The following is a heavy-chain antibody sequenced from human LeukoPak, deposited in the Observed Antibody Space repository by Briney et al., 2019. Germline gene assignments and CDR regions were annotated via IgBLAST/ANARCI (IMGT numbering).Heavy chain of an antibody. CDR2: IYYSGST. J-gene: IGHJ4*02. CDR3: ARRVGAVAGTHFDY. D-gene: IGHD6-19*01. V-gene: IGHV4-39*01. Sequence: SETLSLTCTVSGGSISSSSYYWGWIRQPPGKGLEWIGSIYYSGSTYYNPSLKSRVTISVDTSKNQFSLRLSSVTAADTAVYYCARRVGAVAGTHFDYWGQGTLVTVSS. CDR1: GGSISSSSYY.